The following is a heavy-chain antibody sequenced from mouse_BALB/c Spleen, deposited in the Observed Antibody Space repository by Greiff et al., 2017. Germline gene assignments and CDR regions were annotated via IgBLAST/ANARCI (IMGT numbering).Heavy chain of an antibody. D-gene: IGHD2-1*01. V-gene: IGHV5-12-2*01. CDR1: GFTFSSYT. J-gene: IGHJ2*01. Sequence: EVQLVESGGGLVQPGGSLKLSCAASGFTFSSYTMSWVRQTPEKRLEWVAYISNGGGSTYYPDTVKGRFTISRDNAKNTLYLQMSSLKSEDTAMYYCARHGDGNLHFDYWGQGTTLTVSS. CDR3: ARHGDGNLHFDY. CDR2: ISNGGGST.